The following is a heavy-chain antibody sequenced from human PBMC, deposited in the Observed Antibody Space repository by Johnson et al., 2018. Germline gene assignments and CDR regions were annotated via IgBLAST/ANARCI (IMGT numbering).Heavy chain of an antibody. CDR2: LNNDGTSA. CDR1: GFTFSSYW. D-gene: IGHD4-11*01. CDR3: AKDTVTYPHDAFDI. Sequence: VQLQESGGGLVQPGGSLRLSCVASGFTFSSYWMHWVRLTPGKGLEWVSRLNNDGTSASYGDFVTGRFTTSRDNSKHTVDLRMDSLRAEDTALYYCAKDTVTYPHDAFDIWGQGTMVTVAS. J-gene: IGHJ3*02. V-gene: IGHV3-74*01.